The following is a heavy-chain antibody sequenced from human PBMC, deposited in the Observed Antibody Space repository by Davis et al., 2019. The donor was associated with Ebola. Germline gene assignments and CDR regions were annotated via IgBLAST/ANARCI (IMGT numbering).Heavy chain of an antibody. CDR2: INPNSGGP. V-gene: IGHV1-2*02. J-gene: IGHJ4*02. D-gene: IGHD2-15*01. Sequence: ASVQVSCKASGYTFTGHYIHWVRQAPGQGLEWMGWINPNSGGPNYAQKFQGRVSMTRDTSISTAYMELSRLRSDDTAVYYCARDGADCSGGTCQAYFDYWGQGTLVTVSS. CDR3: ARDGADCSGGTCQAYFDY. CDR1: GYTFTGHY.